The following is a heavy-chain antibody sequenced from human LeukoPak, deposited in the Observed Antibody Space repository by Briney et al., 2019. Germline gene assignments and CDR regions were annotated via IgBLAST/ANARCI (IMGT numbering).Heavy chain of an antibody. V-gene: IGHV4-4*07. CDR2: INGNGVT. D-gene: IGHD3-16*02. Sequence: PSETLSLTCTVSGGSIGFYFWSWIRQSAGKGLEWIGRINGNGVTNNNPSLKSRVTTSVDTSKSQFSLNLRSVTAADTSVYYCVRDELRTTYRFSWDPWGQGILVTV. CDR3: VRDELRTTYRFSWDP. CDR1: GGSIGFYF. J-gene: IGHJ5*02.